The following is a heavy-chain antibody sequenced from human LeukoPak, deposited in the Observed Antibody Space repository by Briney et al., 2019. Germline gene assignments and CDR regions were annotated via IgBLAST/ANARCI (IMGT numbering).Heavy chain of an antibody. CDR3: ARELFVRGGVIDYYFDY. Sequence: GGSLRLSCTASGFTFSSYSMNWVRQAPGKGLEWVSSISTSSSYIYYADSVKGRFTISRDNSKNTLYLQMNSLRAEDTAVYYCARELFVRGGVIDYYFDYWGQGTLVTVSS. V-gene: IGHV3-21*01. CDR2: ISTSSSYI. CDR1: GFTFSSYS. J-gene: IGHJ4*02. D-gene: IGHD3-16*02.